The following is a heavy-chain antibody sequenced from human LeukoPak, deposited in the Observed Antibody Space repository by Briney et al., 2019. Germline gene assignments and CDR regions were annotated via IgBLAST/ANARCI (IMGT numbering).Heavy chain of an antibody. CDR1: GGSISSSSYY. V-gene: IGHV4-39*07. Sequence: SETLSLTCTVSGGSISSSSYYWGWIRQPPGKGLEWIGSIYYSGSTYYNPSLKSRVTISVDTSKNQFSLKLSSVTAADTAVYYCARDHRGIDPWGQGTLVTVSS. CDR2: IYYSGST. CDR3: ARDHRGIDP. J-gene: IGHJ5*02.